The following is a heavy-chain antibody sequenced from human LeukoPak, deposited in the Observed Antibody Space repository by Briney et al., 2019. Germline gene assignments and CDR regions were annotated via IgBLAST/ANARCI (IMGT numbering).Heavy chain of an antibody. CDR3: EKDGEVPATG. CDR1: GFTFSTYA. Sequence: QSGGSLRLSCAASGFTFSTYAMSWVRQAPGKGLEWGSTISGSGGSTYYADSVKGRFTISRDNSKNTLYLQMNSLRAEDTAVYYCEKDGEVPATGGGQGTLVTVCS. D-gene: IGHD2-2*01. V-gene: IGHV3-23*01. J-gene: IGHJ4*02. CDR2: ISGSGGST.